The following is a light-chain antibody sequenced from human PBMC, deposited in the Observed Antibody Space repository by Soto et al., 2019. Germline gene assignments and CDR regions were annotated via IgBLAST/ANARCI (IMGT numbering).Light chain of an antibody. CDR3: SSYTTSNTRQIA. Sequence: QCVLTQPASVSGSPGRWITISCTGNSSDVGGYNYVSWYQHHPGKAPKLLIYDVSNRPSGISNRFSGSKSDNTASLTISGLQPEDEADYYCSSYTTSNTRQIAFGTGTKVTVL. J-gene: IGLJ1*01. CDR1: SSDVGGYNY. CDR2: DVS. V-gene: IGLV2-14*03.